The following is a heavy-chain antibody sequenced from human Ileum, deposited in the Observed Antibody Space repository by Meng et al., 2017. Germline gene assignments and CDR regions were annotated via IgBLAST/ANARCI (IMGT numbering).Heavy chain of an antibody. V-gene: IGHV1-69*01. Sequence: QVELVQSGAERKKPGSSVRVSCRASGGTFSTYAISWVRQAPGQGLEWMGGIIPIFGIANYAQKFQGRITITADESTSTAYMELSSLRSEDTAVYYCARVNRYSSTWYFDYWGQGTLVTVSS. CDR1: GGTFSTYA. CDR2: IIPIFGIA. J-gene: IGHJ4*02. CDR3: ARVNRYSSTWYFDY. D-gene: IGHD6-13*01.